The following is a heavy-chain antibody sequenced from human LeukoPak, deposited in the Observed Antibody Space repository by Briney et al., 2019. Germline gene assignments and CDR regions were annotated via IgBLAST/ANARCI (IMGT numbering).Heavy chain of an antibody. CDR3: GKYLQTTVGANDY. D-gene: IGHD1-26*01. CDR1: GFTFSSYP. V-gene: IGHV3-23*01. Sequence: PGGSLRLSCAASGFTFSSYPMNWVRQAPGKGLERVSVISGSGGATFYGDSVQGRFTISRDNSRDTLYLQMNSLTAEDTAVYYCGKYLQTTVGANDYWGQGTLVTVSS. CDR2: ISGSGGAT. J-gene: IGHJ4*02.